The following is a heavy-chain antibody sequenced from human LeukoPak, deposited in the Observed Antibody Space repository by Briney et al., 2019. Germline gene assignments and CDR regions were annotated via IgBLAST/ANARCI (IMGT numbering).Heavy chain of an antibody. CDR3: ARPSFSYSGSYSTHAFDI. J-gene: IGHJ3*02. V-gene: IGHV1/OR15-1*04. Sequence: ASVKVSCKASGYIFTDFYMHWVRQAPGQGLEWMGRLNPHSGGTTYAQKFQGRVTMTRDTSTSTVYMELSSLRSEDTAVYYCARPSFSYSGSYSTHAFDIWGQGTMVTVSS. CDR1: GYIFTDFY. D-gene: IGHD1-26*01. CDR2: LNPHSGGT.